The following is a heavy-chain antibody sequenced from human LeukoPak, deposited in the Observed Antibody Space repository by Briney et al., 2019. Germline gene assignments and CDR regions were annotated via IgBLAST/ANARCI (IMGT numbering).Heavy chain of an antibody. J-gene: IGHJ4*02. V-gene: IGHV3-15*01. CDR2: MKSGTA. D-gene: IGHD3-10*01. CDR1: GFSFSNAY. Sequence: GGSLRLSCVASGFSFSNAYLSWVRQAPGKGLGWVGRMKSGTADYAAPVTGRFTISRDDSKDTLYLQMNNLRTEDTAVYYCTTDDYFGSGSYKGYWGQGTLVTVSS. CDR3: TTDDYFGSGSYKGY.